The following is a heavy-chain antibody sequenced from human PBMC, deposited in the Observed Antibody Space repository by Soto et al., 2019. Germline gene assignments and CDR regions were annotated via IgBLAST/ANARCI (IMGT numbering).Heavy chain of an antibody. V-gene: IGHV1-8*02. CDR1: GYTFTDYD. CDR3: TRNLYNTGDFDH. J-gene: IGHJ4*02. Sequence: QVQLMQSGAEVRKPGASVKVSCKASGYTFTDYDINWVRQATGQGLEWLGWMTPKSGYTGYAQKFQGRVTLTRDTSRGTAYMELSSLTSEDPAVYYCTRNLYNTGDFDHWGQGTRVTVSS. D-gene: IGHD1-20*01. CDR2: MTPKSGYT.